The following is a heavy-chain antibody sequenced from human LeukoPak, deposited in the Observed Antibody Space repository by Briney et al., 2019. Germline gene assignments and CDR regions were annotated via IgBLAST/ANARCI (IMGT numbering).Heavy chain of an antibody. CDR1: EFTFSSYA. CDR2: ISGNSGNK. CDR3: AKDLVGTGAFDI. V-gene: IGHV3-23*01. Sequence: GGSLRLSCVGFEFTFSSYAMGWVRQAPGKGLEWVSVISGNSGNKYYADFVKGRFTISRDNSKNTLYLRMNSLRAEDTAVYYCAKDLVGTGAFDIWGQGTMVTVSS. D-gene: IGHD2-21*02. J-gene: IGHJ3*02.